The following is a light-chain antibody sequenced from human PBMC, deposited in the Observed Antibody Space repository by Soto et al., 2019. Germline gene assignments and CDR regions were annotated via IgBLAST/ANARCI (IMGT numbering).Light chain of an antibody. CDR2: GAS. V-gene: IGKV3-15*01. CDR1: QSVSSN. CDR3: QQYNNWPPVT. J-gene: IGKJ5*01. Sequence: EIVMTQSPATLCVSPGERATLSCSASQSVSSNLAWYQQKPGQAPRLIIYGASTRATGIPARFSGSGSGTEFTPTISSLQSEDFAVYYCQQYNNWPPVTCGQGTRLEIK.